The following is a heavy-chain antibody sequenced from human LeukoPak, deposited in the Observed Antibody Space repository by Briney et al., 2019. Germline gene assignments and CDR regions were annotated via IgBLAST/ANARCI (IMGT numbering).Heavy chain of an antibody. CDR3: ARARDGHINNWFDP. CDR2: IYYSGST. CDR1: GGSINSYY. Sequence: SETLSLTCTVSGGSINSYYWSWIRQPPGKGLEWIGYIYYSGSTEYNPSLKSRVTISVDTSKNQFSLKMSSVTAADTAVYYCARARDGHINNWFDPWGQGTLVTVS. V-gene: IGHV4-59*01. D-gene: IGHD5-24*01. J-gene: IGHJ5*02.